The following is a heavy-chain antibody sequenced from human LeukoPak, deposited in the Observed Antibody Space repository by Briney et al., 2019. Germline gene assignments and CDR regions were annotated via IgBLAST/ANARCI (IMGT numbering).Heavy chain of an antibody. D-gene: IGHD1-14*01. CDR1: GFTFSNYA. V-gene: IGHV3-23*01. CDR2: ISGSGGST. J-gene: IGHJ4*02. CDR3: AKSEHWPALDY. Sequence: GGSLRLSCAASGFTFSNYAMRWVRQAPGKGLGWVSGISGSGGSTYYADSVKGRFTISRDNSKNTLYLQMNSLRAEDTAVYYCAKSEHWPALDYWGQGTLVTVSS.